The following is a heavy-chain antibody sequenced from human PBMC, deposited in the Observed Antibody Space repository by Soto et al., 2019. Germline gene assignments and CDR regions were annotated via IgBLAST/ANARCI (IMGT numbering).Heavy chain of an antibody. J-gene: IGHJ4*02. CDR3: ARRALPQCINGVCYKDGFWDY. D-gene: IGHD2-8*01. Sequence: SETLSLTCTVSGGSVSSGCYYWSWLRQHPGTGLEWIGYIYYSGTTYFNPSLKSRASISLDTSKNEFSLKLTSVTAADTAVYYCARRALPQCINGVCYKDGFWDYWGQGALVTVSS. CDR2: IYYSGTT. V-gene: IGHV4-31*03. CDR1: GGSVSSGCYY.